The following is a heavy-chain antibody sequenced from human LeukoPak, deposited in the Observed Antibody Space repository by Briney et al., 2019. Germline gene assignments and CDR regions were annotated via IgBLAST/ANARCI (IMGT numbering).Heavy chain of an antibody. CDR1: GGSISSYY. CDR3: ARHAVAAYCYYMDV. Sequence: SETLSLTCTVSGGSISSYYWSWIRQPPGEGLEWIWYIYTSGSTNYNPSLRSRVIISVDTSKNQFSLKLSSVTAADTVVYYCARHAVAAYCYYMDVWGKGTTVTVSS. CDR2: IYTSGST. D-gene: IGHD6-6*01. V-gene: IGHV4-4*09. J-gene: IGHJ6*03.